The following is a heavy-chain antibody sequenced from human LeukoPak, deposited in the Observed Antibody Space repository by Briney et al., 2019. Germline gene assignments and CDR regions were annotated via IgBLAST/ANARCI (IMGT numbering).Heavy chain of an antibody. CDR1: GGTFSSYA. V-gene: IGHV1-69*13. CDR2: IIPIFGTA. CDR3: ATGLGYCSSTSCPRVAY. J-gene: IGHJ4*02. Sequence: ASVKVSCKASGGTFSSYAISWVRQAPGQGLEWMGGIIPIFGTANYAQKFQGRVTITADESTSTAYMELSSLRSEDTAVYYCATGLGYCSSTSCPRVAYWGQGTLVTVSS. D-gene: IGHD2-2*01.